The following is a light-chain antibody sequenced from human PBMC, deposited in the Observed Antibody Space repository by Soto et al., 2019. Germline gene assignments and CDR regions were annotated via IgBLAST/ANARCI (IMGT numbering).Light chain of an antibody. V-gene: IGKV3-20*01. CDR1: QSVSSNY. J-gene: IGKJ2*01. CDR3: QQYGSSPYT. Sequence: EIVLTQSPRTLSLSPGERATLSCRASQSVSSNYLAWFQQKPGQAPRLLIYGASSRASGIPDRFSGSGSGTDFTLTISRLEPEDFAVYYCQQYGSSPYTFGQGTKLEIK. CDR2: GAS.